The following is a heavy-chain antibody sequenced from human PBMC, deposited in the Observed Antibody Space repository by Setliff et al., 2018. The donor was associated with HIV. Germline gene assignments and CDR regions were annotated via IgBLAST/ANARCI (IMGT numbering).Heavy chain of an antibody. CDR2: INPTGGST. Sequence: ASVKVSCKPSGYSFTNHYMHLVRQAPGQGLEWMGVINPTGGSTRNTQKFQGRVAMTRDTSTSTVYMELSSLRSEDTAVYYCASAGAWQRNALDIWGQGTMVTVSS. V-gene: IGHV1-46*01. CDR3: ASAGAWQRNALDI. D-gene: IGHD5-12*01. J-gene: IGHJ3*02. CDR1: GYSFTNHY.